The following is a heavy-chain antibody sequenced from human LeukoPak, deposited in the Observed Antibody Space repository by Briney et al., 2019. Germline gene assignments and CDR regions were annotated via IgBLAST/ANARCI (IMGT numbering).Heavy chain of an antibody. CDR3: ARAVRRTDYYDSSGLGWYYFDY. Sequence: QPGGSLRLSCAASGFTVSSHYMSWVRQAPGQGLECVSVIYSGGSTYYADSVKGRFTISRDNSKNTLYLQMNSLRAEDTAVYYCARAVRRTDYYDSSGLGWYYFDYWGQGTLVTVSS. CDR1: GFTVSSHY. CDR2: IYSGGST. D-gene: IGHD3-22*01. J-gene: IGHJ4*02. V-gene: IGHV3-53*01.